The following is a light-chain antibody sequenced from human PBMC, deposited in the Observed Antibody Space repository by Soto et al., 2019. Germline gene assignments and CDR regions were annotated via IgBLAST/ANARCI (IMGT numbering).Light chain of an antibody. CDR2: AAS. J-gene: IGKJ2*01. V-gene: IGKV1-39*01. Sequence: DIPMTQSPSSLSASVGDRVTITCRASQSISSYLNWYQQKPGKAPKLLIYAASSLQSGVPSRFSGSGSGTDFTLTISSLRPEDFATYYCQQSYSTPPYTFGQGTKLEIK. CDR1: QSISSY. CDR3: QQSYSTPPYT.